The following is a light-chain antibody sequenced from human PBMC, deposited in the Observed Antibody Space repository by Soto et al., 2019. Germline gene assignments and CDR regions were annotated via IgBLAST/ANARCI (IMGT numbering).Light chain of an antibody. V-gene: IGKV3-11*01. Sequence: EIVLTQSPGTLYLSPVEVATISFRASYSIGTSLAWYQQRRGQAPRLLMYHASTRAAGTPARFSGSGSGTHFTLTIRGLEPEDFAVYYCQQRYDWPITFGQGTRLEIK. CDR2: HAS. CDR3: QQRYDWPIT. CDR1: YSIGTS. J-gene: IGKJ5*01.